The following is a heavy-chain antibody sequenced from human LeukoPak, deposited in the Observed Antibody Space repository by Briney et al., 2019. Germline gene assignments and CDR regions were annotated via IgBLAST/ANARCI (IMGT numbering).Heavy chain of an antibody. CDR1: GFTFSSYA. CDR3: ARSTRGSLDY. V-gene: IGHV3-72*01. Sequence: PGGSLRLSCAASGFTFSSYAMTWVRQAPGKGLEWVGRITNKPNGYSTDYATSVKGRFTISRDDSENSVYPQMNSLKTDDTAMYYCARSTRGSLDYWGQGTLVTVSS. J-gene: IGHJ4*02. D-gene: IGHD3-10*01. CDR2: ITNKPNGYST.